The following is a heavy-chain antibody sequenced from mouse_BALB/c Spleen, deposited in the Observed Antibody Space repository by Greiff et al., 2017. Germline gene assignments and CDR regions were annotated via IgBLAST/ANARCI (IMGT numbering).Heavy chain of an antibody. J-gene: IGHJ4*01. D-gene: IGHD1-1*01. V-gene: IGHV3-2*02. CDR3: ARFPASGSSDYAMDY. CDR1: GYSITSDYA. CDR2: ISYSGST. Sequence: ESGPGLVKPSQSLSLTCTVTGYSITSDYAWNWIRQFPGNKLEWMGYISYSGSTSYNPSLKSRISITRDTSKNQFFLQLNSVTTEDTATYYCARFPASGSSDYAMDYWGQGTSVTVSS.